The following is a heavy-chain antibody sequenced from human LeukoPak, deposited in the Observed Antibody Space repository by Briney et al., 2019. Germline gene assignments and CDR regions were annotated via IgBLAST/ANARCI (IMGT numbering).Heavy chain of an antibody. V-gene: IGHV3-21*01. Sequence: PGGSLRLSCAASGFTFGSYSMNWVRQAPGKGLEWVSSISSRSSYIYYADSVKGRFTISRDNAENSLYLQMDSLRAEDTAVYYCARTRGINWNRGSFDYWGQGTLVTVSS. J-gene: IGHJ4*02. CDR2: ISSRSSYI. CDR3: ARTRGINWNRGSFDY. D-gene: IGHD1-20*01. CDR1: GFTFGSYS.